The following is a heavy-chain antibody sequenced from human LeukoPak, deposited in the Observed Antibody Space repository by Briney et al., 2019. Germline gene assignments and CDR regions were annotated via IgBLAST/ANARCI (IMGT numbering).Heavy chain of an antibody. J-gene: IGHJ5*02. V-gene: IGHV3-23*01. D-gene: IGHD3-10*01. CDR2: ISGSGGST. Sequence: GGSLRLSCAASGFTFSSYAMSWVRQAPGKGLEWVSAISGSGGSTYYADSVKGRFTISRDNSKNTLYLQMNSLRAEDTAVYYCAKDWPDYGSGSYPNWFDPWGQGTLVTVSS. CDR3: AKDWPDYGSGSYPNWFDP. CDR1: GFTFSSYA.